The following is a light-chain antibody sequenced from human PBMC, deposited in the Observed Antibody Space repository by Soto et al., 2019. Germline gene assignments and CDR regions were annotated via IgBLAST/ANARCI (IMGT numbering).Light chain of an antibody. V-gene: IGLV3-21*02. J-gene: IGLJ1*01. CDR1: NIGGKS. CDR3: QVWESGRGV. CDR2: DDS. Sequence: SYELTQPPSVSVAPGQTARRTCGGNNIGGKSVHWYQQKPGQAPVLVVYDDSDRPSGIPERFSGSNSVNTATLTISRVAAGDEADYYCQVWESGRGVFGTGTKVTVL.